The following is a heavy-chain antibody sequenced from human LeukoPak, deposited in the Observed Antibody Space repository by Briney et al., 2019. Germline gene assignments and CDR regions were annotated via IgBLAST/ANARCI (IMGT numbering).Heavy chain of an antibody. D-gene: IGHD3-16*01. CDR2: IWYDGSNK. CDR1: GFTFTSYG. J-gene: IGHJ4*02. V-gene: IGHV3-33*01. CDR3: ARGGGEYYFDY. Sequence: GRSLRLSCAASGFTFTSYGMHWVRQAPGKGLEWVAVIWYDGSNKYYADSVKGRFTISRDNSKNTLYLQMNSLRAEDTAVYYCARGGGEYYFDYWGQGTLVTVSS.